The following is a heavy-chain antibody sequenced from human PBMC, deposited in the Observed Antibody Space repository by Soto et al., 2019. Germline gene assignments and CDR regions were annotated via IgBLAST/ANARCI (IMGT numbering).Heavy chain of an antibody. V-gene: IGHV3-21*01. CDR2: ISSSSYI. D-gene: IGHD2-2*02. J-gene: IGHJ6*02. CDR3: ARDPFIVVVPAAISDDGMDV. CDR1: GFTFSSYS. Sequence: GGSLRLSCAASGFTFSSYSMNWVRQAPGKGLEWVSSISSSSYIYYADSVKGRFTISRDNAKNSLYLQMNSLRAEDTAVYYCARDPFIVVVPAAISDDGMDVWGQGTTVTVSS.